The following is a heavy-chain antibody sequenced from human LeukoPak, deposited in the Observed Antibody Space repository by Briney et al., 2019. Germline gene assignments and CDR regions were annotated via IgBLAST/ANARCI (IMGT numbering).Heavy chain of an antibody. CDR2: MYYSGSS. V-gene: IGHV4-39*01. D-gene: IGHD3-9*01. CDR3: ARHSPILTGYYEGY. CDR1: GGSISSSSNY. J-gene: IGHJ4*02. Sequence: SETLSLTCTVSGGSISSSSNYWGWIRQPPGKGLEWIGSMYYSGSSYYNPSLKSRVTISGDTSKNQFSLKLSSVTAADTAVYYCARHSPILTGYYEGYWGQGTLVTVSS.